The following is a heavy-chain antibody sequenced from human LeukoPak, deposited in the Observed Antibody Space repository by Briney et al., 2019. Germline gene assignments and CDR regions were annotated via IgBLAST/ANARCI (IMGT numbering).Heavy chain of an antibody. CDR3: ARGAGYSSGWYWDYFDY. CDR2: INPNSGGT. D-gene: IGHD6-19*01. V-gene: IGHV1-2*02. CDR1: GYTLTGYY. Sequence: ASVKVSCKASGYTLTGYYMHWVRQAPGQGLEWMGWINPNSGGTNYAQKFQGRVTMTRDTSISTAYMELSRLRSDDTAVYYCARGAGYSSGWYWDYFDYWGQGTLVTVSS. J-gene: IGHJ4*02.